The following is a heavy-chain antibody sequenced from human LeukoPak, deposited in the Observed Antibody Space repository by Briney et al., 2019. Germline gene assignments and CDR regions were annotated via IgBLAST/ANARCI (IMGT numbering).Heavy chain of an antibody. Sequence: ASVKVSCKASGYTFTGYYMHWVRQAPGQGLEWMGWINPNSGGTNYAQKFQGRVTMTRDTSISTAYMELSRLRSDDTAVYYCAREYYDILTGYSSLDYWGQGTLVTVSS. CDR3: AREYYDILTGYSSLDY. CDR2: INPNSGGT. V-gene: IGHV1-2*02. J-gene: IGHJ4*02. CDR1: GYTFTGYY. D-gene: IGHD3-9*01.